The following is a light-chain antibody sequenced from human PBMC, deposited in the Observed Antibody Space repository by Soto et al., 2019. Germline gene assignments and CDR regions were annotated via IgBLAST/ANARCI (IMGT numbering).Light chain of an antibody. Sequence: QPVLIKPSSASGTPGQRVTISCSGSSSNIGSNTIKWYQQFPGTAPKLLIYSNNQRPSGVPDRFSGSKSGTSASLAISGLQSEDEADYYCAAWDDSLNGVLFGGGTKLTVL. J-gene: IGLJ3*02. CDR3: AAWDDSLNGVL. CDR2: SNN. V-gene: IGLV1-44*01. CDR1: SSNIGSNT.